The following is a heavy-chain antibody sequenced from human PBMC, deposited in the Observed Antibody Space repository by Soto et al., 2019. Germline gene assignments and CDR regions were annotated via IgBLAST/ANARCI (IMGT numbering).Heavy chain of an antibody. D-gene: IGHD1-7*01. CDR3: ARVSSGTTADYYYYYYMDV. V-gene: IGHV1-18*01. Sequence: QVQLVQSGAEVKKPGASVKVSCKASGYTFTSYGISWVRQAPGQGLEWMGWISAYNGNTNYAQKLQGRVTMTTDTSTSTAYMELRSLRSDDTAVYYCARVSSGTTADYYYYYYMDVWGKGTTVTVSS. CDR2: ISAYNGNT. CDR1: GYTFTSYG. J-gene: IGHJ6*03.